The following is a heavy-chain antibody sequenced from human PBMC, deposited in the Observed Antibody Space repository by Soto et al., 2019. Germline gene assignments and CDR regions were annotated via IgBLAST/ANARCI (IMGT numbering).Heavy chain of an antibody. V-gene: IGHV3-23*01. J-gene: IGHJ4*02. CDR2: ITGRGDST. D-gene: IGHD5-18*01. Sequence: EVQLLESGGGLVQPGDSLRLSCAASGFTFSSYAMSWVRQAPGKGLEWVSAITGRGDSTFYADSVKGRFTVSRDSSKNTLNLQMNSLRAEDTSVYYGTKLRGYSYGDLDYWGQGTLVTVSP. CDR1: GFTFSSYA. CDR3: TKLRGYSYGDLDY.